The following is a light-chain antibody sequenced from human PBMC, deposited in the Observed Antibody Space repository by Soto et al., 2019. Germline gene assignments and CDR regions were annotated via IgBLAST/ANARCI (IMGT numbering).Light chain of an antibody. CDR2: STN. CDR3: AAWDASLNGYV. Sequence: QSVLTQPPSASGTPGQRVTISCSGSSSNIGSNTVNWYQQLPGTAPKLLIYSTNQRPSGVPDRFSGSKSGTSASLAISGLQSEDEADYYCAAWDASLNGYVFGTGTKMTVL. J-gene: IGLJ1*01. V-gene: IGLV1-44*01. CDR1: SSNIGSNT.